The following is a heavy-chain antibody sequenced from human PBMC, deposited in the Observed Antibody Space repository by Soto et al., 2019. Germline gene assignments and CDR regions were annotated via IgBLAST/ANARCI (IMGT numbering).Heavy chain of an antibody. Sequence: PGGSLRLSCTVSRFAIRHNYLTWIRQAAGKGLEWLTYISASGTPAYYADSEKGRFTMSTDNANKSLYLQMDSLRAEETGVYCCATGVMYYEAWGQGTLATVYS. CDR1: RFAIRHNY. J-gene: IGHJ5*02. V-gene: IGHV3-11*01. CDR2: ISASGTPA. D-gene: IGHD2-8*01. CDR3: ATGVMYYEA.